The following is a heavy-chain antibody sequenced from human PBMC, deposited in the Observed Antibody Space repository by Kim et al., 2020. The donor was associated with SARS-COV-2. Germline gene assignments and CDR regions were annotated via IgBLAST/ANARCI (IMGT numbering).Heavy chain of an antibody. V-gene: IGHV6-1*01. CDR3: ARGRRSSSSWYGASYYSTGIYV. J-gene: IGHJ6*02. CDR2: TYNRSMWYN. D-gene: IGHD6-13*01. Sequence: SQSLSLTCVMSGDSVSSNSASWNWIRQYPSRGLEWLGRTYNRSMWYNDYAVTVKSRITINPDTSKNQFSLQLNSVTPEDTAVYYCARGRRSSSSWYGASYYSTGIYVSGPATTVTVSS. CDR1: GDSVSSNSAS.